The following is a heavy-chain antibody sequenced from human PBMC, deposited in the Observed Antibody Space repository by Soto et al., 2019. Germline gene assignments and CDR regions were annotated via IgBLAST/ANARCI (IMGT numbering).Heavy chain of an antibody. CDR3: ARWDGGDSYFGF. J-gene: IGHJ4*02. CDR1: GGSISSYY. CDR2: IYYSGST. V-gene: IGHV4-59*01. Sequence: SETLSLTCTVSGGSISSYYWSWIRQPPGNGLEWIGYIYYSGSTNYSPSLKSRVSISIDTSKNQFSLKLSSVTAADTAVYYCARWDGGDSYFGFWGQGTLVTVSS. D-gene: IGHD3-16*01.